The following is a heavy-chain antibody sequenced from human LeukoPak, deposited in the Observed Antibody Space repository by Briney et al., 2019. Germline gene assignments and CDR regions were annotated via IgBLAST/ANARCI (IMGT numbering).Heavy chain of an antibody. D-gene: IGHD6-6*01. CDR3: AKHTGLSSSSAFDY. V-gene: IGHV3-23*01. J-gene: IGHJ4*02. CDR1: GFTFSSYA. CDR2: ISGSGGST. Sequence: PGGSLRLSCPASGFTFSSYAMSWVRQAPGKGVEWVSAISGSGGSTYYADSVKGRFTISRDNSKNTLYLQMNSLRAEDTAVYYCAKHTGLSSSSAFDYWGQGTLVTVSS.